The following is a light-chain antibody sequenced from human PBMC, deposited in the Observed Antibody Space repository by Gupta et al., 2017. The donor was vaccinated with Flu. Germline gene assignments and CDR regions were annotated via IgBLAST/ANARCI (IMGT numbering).Light chain of an antibody. J-gene: IGKJ1*01. CDR2: SAS. V-gene: IGKV1-5*03. CDR3: QQYKSCPWT. Sequence: DHQMTQSPSTLSASVGDRVTITCRASQSINIWLAWYQQKPGKAPSLLIYSASSLESGVPSRFSGSGSGTEFTLTISSLQPDDFATYYCQQYKSCPWTFGQGTKVPIK. CDR1: QSINIW.